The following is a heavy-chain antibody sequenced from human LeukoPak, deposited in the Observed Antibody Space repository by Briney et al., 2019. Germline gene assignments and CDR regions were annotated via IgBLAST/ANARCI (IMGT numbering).Heavy chain of an antibody. V-gene: IGHV3-21*01. J-gene: IGHJ4*02. Sequence: GGSLRLSCAASGFTFSSYSMNWVRQAPGKGLEWVSSISSSSSYIYYADSVKCRFTISRDNAKNTLYLQMNSLRVEDTAVYYCTTVTYYNSRAPGDYWGQGTLVTVSS. CDR3: TTVTYYNSRAPGDY. CDR1: GFTFSSYS. D-gene: IGHD3-10*01. CDR2: ISSSSSYI.